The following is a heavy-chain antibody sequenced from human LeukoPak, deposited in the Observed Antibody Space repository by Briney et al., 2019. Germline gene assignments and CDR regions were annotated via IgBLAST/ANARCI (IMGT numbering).Heavy chain of an antibody. V-gene: IGHV4-39*07. D-gene: IGHD3-10*01. CDR2: IYYSGST. J-gene: IGHJ5*02. Sequence: SETLSLTCTVSGGSISSSSYYWGWIRQPPGKGLEWIGSIYYSGSTYYNPSLKSRVTISVDTSKNQFSLKLSSVTAADTAVYYCARTYGSGSYSDLNWFDPWGQGTLVTVSS. CDR3: ARTYGSGSYSDLNWFDP. CDR1: GGSISSSSYY.